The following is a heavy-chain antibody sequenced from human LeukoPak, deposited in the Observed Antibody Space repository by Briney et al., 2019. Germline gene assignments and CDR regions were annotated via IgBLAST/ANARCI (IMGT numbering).Heavy chain of an antibody. CDR2: ISYDGNKK. CDR1: GFMFSSPG. D-gene: IGHD3-10*01. J-gene: IGHJ6*04. Sequence: GKSLGLSCAASGFMFSSPGMHWVRQAPGKGLEWVAVISYDGNKKYYADSVKGRFTISRDNPKNTLYLQMNSLRAEDTAVYYCAKDEFGEENGMDVWGKGTTVTVSS. CDR3: AKDEFGEENGMDV. V-gene: IGHV3-30*18.